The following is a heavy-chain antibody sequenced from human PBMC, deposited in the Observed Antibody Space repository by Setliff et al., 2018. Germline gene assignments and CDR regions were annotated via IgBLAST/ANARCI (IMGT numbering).Heavy chain of an antibody. V-gene: IGHV4-39*07. CDR1: GGSISSSTYY. CDR3: ARVPKSGSYNDAFDI. D-gene: IGHD1-26*01. Sequence: SETLSLTCTVSGGSISSSTYYWGRIRQPPGKGLEWIGEINHSGSTNYNPSLKSRVTISVDTSKNQFSLKLSSVTAADTAVYYCARVPKSGSYNDAFDIWGQGTMVTVSS. J-gene: IGHJ3*02. CDR2: INHSGST.